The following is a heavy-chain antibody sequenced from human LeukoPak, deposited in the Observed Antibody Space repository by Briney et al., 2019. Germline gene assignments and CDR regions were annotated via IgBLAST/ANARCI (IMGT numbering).Heavy chain of an antibody. D-gene: IGHD1-26*01. CDR3: ARGDRGELTGFDY. Sequence: GASVKVSCKASGHTFTNYGITWVRQAPGQGLEWMGWISAYNGNTNYAQKFQGRVTMTTDTSTNTVYMELRSLRSDDTAVYYCARGDRGELTGFDYWGQGTLVTVSS. CDR1: GHTFTNYG. V-gene: IGHV1-18*01. CDR2: ISAYNGNT. J-gene: IGHJ4*02.